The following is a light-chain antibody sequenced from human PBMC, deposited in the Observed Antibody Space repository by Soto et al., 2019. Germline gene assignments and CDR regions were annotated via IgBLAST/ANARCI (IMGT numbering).Light chain of an antibody. CDR2: DAS. V-gene: IGKV1-39*01. J-gene: IGKJ2*01. CDR1: QGISTY. CDR3: QQSYSTQYT. Sequence: DIQMTQSPSSLSASVGDRVTITCRASQGISTYLVWYQQRQGRAPKLLIYDASSLLSGVPSRFSGSGSGTEYTLTIISLQPEDFATYYCQQSYSTQYTFGQGTKLETK.